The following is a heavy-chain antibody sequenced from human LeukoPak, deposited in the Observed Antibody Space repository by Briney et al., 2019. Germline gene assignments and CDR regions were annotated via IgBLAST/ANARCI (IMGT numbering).Heavy chain of an antibody. CDR2: IYSGGNT. J-gene: IGHJ4*02. Sequence: GGSLRLSCAASGFTVSINYMSWVRQAPGKGLEWVSVIYSGGNTYYADSVKGRFTISRDNSKNTVYLQMNSLRAEDTAVYYCARGETISYDYWGQGTLVTVSS. CDR1: GFTVSINY. CDR3: ARGETISYDY. V-gene: IGHV3-53*01. D-gene: IGHD3-16*01.